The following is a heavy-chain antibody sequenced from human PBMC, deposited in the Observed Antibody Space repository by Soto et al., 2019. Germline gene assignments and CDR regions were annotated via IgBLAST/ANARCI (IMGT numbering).Heavy chain of an antibody. V-gene: IGHV3-30*03. CDR3: ARSQGRVVPGAIVQGALDI. CDR1: GFTFRNYA. D-gene: IGHD2-2*01. CDR2: ISYEGSSK. Sequence: QVSLVESGGGVVQPGRSLRLSCAASGFTFRNYAMHWVRQAPGKGLEWVAVISYEGSSKYYVDSVKGRFTISRDNSKNTLDLQMNSLRVEDTADYYCARSQGRVVPGAIVQGALDIWGQGTMVTVSS. J-gene: IGHJ3*02.